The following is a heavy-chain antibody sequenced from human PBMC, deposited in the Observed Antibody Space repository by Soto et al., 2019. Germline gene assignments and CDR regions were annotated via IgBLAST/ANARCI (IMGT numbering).Heavy chain of an antibody. Sequence: PGGSLRLSCAASGFTFSNYAMHWVRQAPGKELEYVSAISDNGGTTYYVDSVKGRFTISRDNSKNTLYIQMGSLRAEDMAVYYCARGPSTVATWLDYWGQGTLVTVSS. CDR2: ISDNGGTT. D-gene: IGHD4-17*01. J-gene: IGHJ4*02. CDR1: GFTFSNYA. CDR3: ARGPSTVATWLDY. V-gene: IGHV3-64*02.